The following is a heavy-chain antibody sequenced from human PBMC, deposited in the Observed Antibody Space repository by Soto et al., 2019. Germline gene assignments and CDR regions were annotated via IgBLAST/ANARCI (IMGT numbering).Heavy chain of an antibody. V-gene: IGHV2-5*02. CDR3: AHKAAAGQYYCFDY. Sequence: QITLKESGPTLVKPTQTLTLTCTFSGFSLTTSGVGVGWIRQPPGKALEWLALMYWDDDKRYSPSLKSRLTITKHTSKNHVVLTMTNIDPVDTATYYCAHKAAAGQYYCFDYWGQLTLVTVSS. D-gene: IGHD6-13*01. CDR2: MYWDDDK. CDR1: GFSLTTSGVG. J-gene: IGHJ4*02.